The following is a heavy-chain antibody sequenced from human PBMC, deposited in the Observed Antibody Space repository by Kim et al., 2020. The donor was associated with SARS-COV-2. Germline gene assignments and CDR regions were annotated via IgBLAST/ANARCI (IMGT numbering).Heavy chain of an antibody. J-gene: IGHJ4*02. V-gene: IGHV3-23*01. CDR1: GLTFTNYA. CDR2: ISGSGNSA. Sequence: GGSLRLSCAASGLTFTNYAINWVRQAPGKGLEWVSSISGSGNSAYYADSVKGRFTVSRDNSKNTLYLQMNSLRVEDTAVYYCAKAGMYGTWGYYFDYWGQGTLVTVSS. CDR3: AKAGMYGTWGYYFDY. D-gene: IGHD7-27*01.